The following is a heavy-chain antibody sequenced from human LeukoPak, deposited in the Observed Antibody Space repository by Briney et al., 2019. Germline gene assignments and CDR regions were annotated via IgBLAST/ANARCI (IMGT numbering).Heavy chain of an antibody. D-gene: IGHD2-15*01. Sequence: ASVKVSCKASGYTFTTYDINWVRQATGQGLEWMGWMNPNSGNTGYAHKFQGRVTMARNTAISTAYMELTSLRSDDTAVYYCARVAGPIEYWGQGTLVTVSS. V-gene: IGHV1-8*01. J-gene: IGHJ4*02. CDR1: GYTFTTYD. CDR2: MNPNSGNT. CDR3: ARVAGPIEY.